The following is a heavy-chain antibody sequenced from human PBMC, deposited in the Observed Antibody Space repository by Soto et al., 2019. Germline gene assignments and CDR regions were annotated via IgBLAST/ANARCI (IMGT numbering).Heavy chain of an antibody. CDR3: ARGLRQRDGDYYYGMDV. CDR2: INHSGST. J-gene: IGHJ6*02. V-gene: IGHV4-34*01. CDR1: GGSFSGYY. Sequence: SETLSLTCAVYGGSFSGYYWSWIRQPPGKGLEWIGEINHSGSTNYNPSLKSRVTISVDTSKNQFSLKLSSVTAADTAVYYCARGLRQRDGDYYYGMDVWGQGTTVTVSS. D-gene: IGHD6-25*01.